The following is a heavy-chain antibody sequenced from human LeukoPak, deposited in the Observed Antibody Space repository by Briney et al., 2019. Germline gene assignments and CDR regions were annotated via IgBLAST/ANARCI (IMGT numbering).Heavy chain of an antibody. CDR3: ARDLAAWADYDFWSGYPNFDY. J-gene: IGHJ4*02. CDR2: INTGNGNT. D-gene: IGHD3-3*01. CDR1: GYTFTSYA. Sequence: ASVKVSCKASGYTFTSYALHWVRQAPGQRLEWMGWINTGNGNTIYSQKFQGRVTITRDTSASTAYMELSSLRSEDTAVYYCARDLAAWADYDFWSGYPNFDYWGQGTLVTVSS. V-gene: IGHV1-3*04.